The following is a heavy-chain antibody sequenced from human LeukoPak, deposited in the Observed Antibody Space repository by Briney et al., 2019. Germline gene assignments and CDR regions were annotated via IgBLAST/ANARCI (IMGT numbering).Heavy chain of an antibody. J-gene: IGHJ4*02. D-gene: IGHD5-24*01. CDR2: IYTSGST. V-gene: IGHV4-59*10. Sequence: SETLSLTCAVYGGSFSGYYWSWIRQPPGKRLEWIGRIYTSGSTNYNPSLKSRVTISVDTSKNQFSLKLSSVTAADTAVYYCARVNREMATITPWGQGTLVPVSS. CDR1: GGSFSGYY. CDR3: ARVNREMATITP.